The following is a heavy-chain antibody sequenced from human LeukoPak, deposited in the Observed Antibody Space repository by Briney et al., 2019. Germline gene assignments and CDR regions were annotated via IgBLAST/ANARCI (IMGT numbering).Heavy chain of an antibody. V-gene: IGHV3-30*04. CDR3: AKTVGASTFYYYMDV. CDR2: ISYDAVNK. D-gene: IGHD1-26*01. J-gene: IGHJ6*03. Sequence: GRSLRLSCAASGFTFSSYVMHWVRQAPGKGLEWVTVISYDAVNKYYADSVKGRFTISRDNSKNTVYLQMNSLRTEDTAVYYCAKTVGASTFYYYMDVWGKGTTVTVTS. CDR1: GFTFSSYV.